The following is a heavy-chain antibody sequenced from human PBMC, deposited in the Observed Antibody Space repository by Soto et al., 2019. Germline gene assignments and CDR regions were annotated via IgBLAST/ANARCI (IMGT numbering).Heavy chain of an antibody. V-gene: IGHV1-69*08. Sequence: QVQLVQSGAEVKKPGSSVKVSCKASGGTFSSYTISWVRQAPGQGLEWMGRIIPSLGIANYAPKSQGRVTITADKSTSTADMEPSSLRSEDTAVYYCAREGSTVVTQDWYFDLWGRGTLVTVSS. CDR3: AREGSTVVTQDWYFDL. J-gene: IGHJ2*01. D-gene: IGHD4-17*01. CDR1: GGTFSSYT. CDR2: IIPSLGIA.